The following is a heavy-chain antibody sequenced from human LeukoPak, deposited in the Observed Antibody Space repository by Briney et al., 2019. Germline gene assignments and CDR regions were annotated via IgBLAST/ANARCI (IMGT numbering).Heavy chain of an antibody. Sequence: ASVKVSCKASGYTFTGYYIHWVRQAPGQGLEWMGWINPNSGCTNYAQKFQGRVTVTRDMSISTAYMELSRLRSDDTAVYYCARTHCTSTSCYPYFDYWGQGTLVTVSS. D-gene: IGHD2-2*01. CDR3: ARTHCTSTSCYPYFDY. CDR1: GYTFTGYY. V-gene: IGHV1-2*02. J-gene: IGHJ4*02. CDR2: INPNSGCT.